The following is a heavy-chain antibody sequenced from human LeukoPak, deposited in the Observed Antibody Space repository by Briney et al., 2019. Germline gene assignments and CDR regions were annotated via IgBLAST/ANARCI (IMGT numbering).Heavy chain of an antibody. CDR3: ATGEGHCSGGSCYSFDY. CDR1: GFTFSSYS. CDR2: ISSSSSYI. V-gene: IGHV3-21*01. D-gene: IGHD2-15*01. J-gene: IGHJ4*02. Sequence: GGSLRLSCAASGFTFSSYSMNWVRQAPGKGLEWVSSISSSSSYIYYADSVKGRFTTSRDNAKTSLYLQMNSLRVEDTAMYYCATGEGHCSGGSCYSFDYWGQGTLVTVSS.